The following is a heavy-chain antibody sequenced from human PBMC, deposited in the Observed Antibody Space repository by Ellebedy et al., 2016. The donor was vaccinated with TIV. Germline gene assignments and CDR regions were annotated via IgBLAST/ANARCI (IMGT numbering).Heavy chain of an antibody. CDR2: IHHSGNS. CDR1: GGSFSGYY. Sequence: MPSETLSLTCAVYGGSFSGYYWTWIRQPPGQGLEWIGDIHHSGNSHIHPSLKSRVTLSVDTSKNQFSLDMTSVTAADTATDYCARDLGRYGMDVWGQGTTVTVSS. J-gene: IGHJ6*02. V-gene: IGHV4-34*10. CDR3: ARDLGRYGMDV.